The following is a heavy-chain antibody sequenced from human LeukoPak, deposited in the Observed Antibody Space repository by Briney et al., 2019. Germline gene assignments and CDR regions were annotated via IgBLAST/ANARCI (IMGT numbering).Heavy chain of an antibody. V-gene: IGHV4-38-2*02. Sequence: SETLSLTCTVSGYSISSGYYWGWIRQPPGKGLEWIGSGSTYYNPSLKSRVTISVDTSKNQLSLKLSSVTAADTAVYYCARRGYSGYDDAFDIWGQGTMVTVSS. CDR2: SGST. J-gene: IGHJ3*02. CDR3: ARRGYSGYDDAFDI. D-gene: IGHD5-12*01. CDR1: GYSISSGYY.